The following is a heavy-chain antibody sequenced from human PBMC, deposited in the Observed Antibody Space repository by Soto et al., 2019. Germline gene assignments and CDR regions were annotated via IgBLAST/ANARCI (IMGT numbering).Heavy chain of an antibody. CDR2: ISAYNGNT. D-gene: IGHD3-3*01. CDR3: ARDFRRYDFWSGYQDWFDP. CDR1: GYTFTSYG. Sequence: GASVKVSCKASGYTFTSYGISWVRQAPGQGLEWMGWISAYNGNTNYAQKLQGRVTMTTDTSTSTAYMELRSLRSDDTAVYYCARDFRRYDFWSGYQDWFDPWGQGTLVTVSS. V-gene: IGHV1-18*01. J-gene: IGHJ5*02.